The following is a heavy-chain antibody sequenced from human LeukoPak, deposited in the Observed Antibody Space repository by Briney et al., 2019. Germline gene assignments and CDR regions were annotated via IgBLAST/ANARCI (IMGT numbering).Heavy chain of an antibody. J-gene: IGHJ4*02. CDR1: GFTFSSYA. V-gene: IGHV3-30*04. CDR3: AKDLRRYDGSGYYYYGDY. D-gene: IGHD3-22*01. Sequence: GRSLRLSCAASGFTFSSYAMHWVRQAPGKGLEWVAVISYDGSNKYYADSVKGRFTISRDNSKNTLYLQMNSLRAEDTAVYYCAKDLRRYDGSGYYYYGDYWGQGTLVTVSS. CDR2: ISYDGSNK.